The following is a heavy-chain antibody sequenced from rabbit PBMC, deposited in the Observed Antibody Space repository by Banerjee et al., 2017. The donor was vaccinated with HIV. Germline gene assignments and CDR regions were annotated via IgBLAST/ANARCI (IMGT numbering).Heavy chain of an antibody. CDR2: IDPVFGST. CDR3: ARGVRGFNL. Sequence: QEQLVESGGGLVQPGGSLKLSCKASGFDFSTYGVNWVRQAPGKGLEWIGYIDPVFGSTYYASWVNGRFTISSHNAQNTLYLQLNSLTAADTATYFCARGVRGFNLWGPGTLVTVS. V-gene: IGHV1S47*01. J-gene: IGHJ4*01. CDR1: GFDFSTYG. D-gene: IGHD4-1*01.